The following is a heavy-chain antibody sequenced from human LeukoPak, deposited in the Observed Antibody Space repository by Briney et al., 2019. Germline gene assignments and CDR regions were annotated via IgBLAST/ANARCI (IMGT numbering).Heavy chain of an antibody. CDR3: AGPSRGDGNDAFDI. CDR2: IVVGSGNT. Sequence: SVTVSFTASGFTFTISAMQWVRQARGQRLEWIGWIVVGSGNTNYAQKFQERVTITRDMSTNTAYMELSSLRSEDTAVYYCAGPSRGDGNDAFDIWGQGTMVTVSS. V-gene: IGHV1-58*02. CDR1: GFTFTISA. J-gene: IGHJ3*02. D-gene: IGHD1-26*01.